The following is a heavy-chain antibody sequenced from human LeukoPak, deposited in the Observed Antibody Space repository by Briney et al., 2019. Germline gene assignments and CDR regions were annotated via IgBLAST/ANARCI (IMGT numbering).Heavy chain of an antibody. Sequence: PSETMSLTCVVSGYSISSGYYWGWIRQPPGKGLEWVGSIYHSGSTYYNPSLTGRVTISVNTSKHPFCLRLSSVLAADTAGYYWAGDSNCWYPGGPFDYWGQGTLVTVSS. CDR2: IYHSGST. D-gene: IGHD6-19*01. CDR1: GYSISSGYY. CDR3: AGDSNCWYPGGPFDY. J-gene: IGHJ4*02. V-gene: IGHV4-38-2*01.